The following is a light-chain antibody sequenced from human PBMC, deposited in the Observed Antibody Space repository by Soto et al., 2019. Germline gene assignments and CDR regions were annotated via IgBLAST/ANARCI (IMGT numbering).Light chain of an antibody. CDR2: GAS. V-gene: IGKV3-15*01. J-gene: IGKJ1*01. CDR3: QQYNNWPLT. Sequence: EIVVTQSPDTLSVSPGKRVILSCRASQSVGSNLAWYQQKPGQAPRLLIYGASTRATGFPDRFSGSGSGTEFALTISRLQSEDFAVYYCQQYNNWPLTFGQGTKVDIK. CDR1: QSVGSN.